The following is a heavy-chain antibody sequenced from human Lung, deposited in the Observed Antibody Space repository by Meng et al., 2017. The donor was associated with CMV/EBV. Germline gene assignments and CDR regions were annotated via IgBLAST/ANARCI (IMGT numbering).Heavy chain of an antibody. J-gene: IGHJ4*01. Sequence: VQLVRSGAEVKRPGASVKISCQASGYTFSGFYMNWARQAPGHGLEWLGRVNPVSDDTHYAQKFVGRLTVTRGATINTAFMELTSLRPDDTAVYYCAKSSDNGWSSWGPGTLVTVSS. CDR3: AKSSDNGWSS. CDR1: GYTFSGFY. D-gene: IGHD6-19*01. CDR2: VNPVSDDT. V-gene: IGHV1-2*06.